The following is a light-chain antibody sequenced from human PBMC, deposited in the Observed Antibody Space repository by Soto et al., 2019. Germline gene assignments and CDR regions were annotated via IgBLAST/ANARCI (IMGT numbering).Light chain of an antibody. Sequence: DIQMTQSPSSLSASVGDRVTIPCRASQSISSYINRYQQKPGKAPKLLIYAASSLQSGVPSRFSGSGSGTDFTLTIISLQLEDFLTYHCQPNYSLVKIGQ. CDR2: AAS. CDR1: QSISSY. J-gene: IGKJ1*01. V-gene: IGKV1-39*01. CDR3: QPNYSLVK.